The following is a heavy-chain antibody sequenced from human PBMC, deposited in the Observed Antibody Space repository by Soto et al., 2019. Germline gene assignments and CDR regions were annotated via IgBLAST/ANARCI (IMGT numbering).Heavy chain of an antibody. V-gene: IGHV4-34*01. CDR3: ARVERGTATTVVDAFDI. CDR2: MNHGGGT. Sequence: PSETLSLTCAVYGGSFSGYYWSWIRQPPGKGLGWIGEMNHGGGTNFNPSLKSRVTISVDTSKNQFSLKMSFVTAADTALYYCARVERGTATTVVDAFDIWGPGTMVTVSS. CDR1: GGSFSGYY. J-gene: IGHJ3*02. D-gene: IGHD1-1*01.